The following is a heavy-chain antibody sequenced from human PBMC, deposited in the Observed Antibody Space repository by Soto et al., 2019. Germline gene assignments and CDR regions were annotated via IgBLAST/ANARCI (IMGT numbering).Heavy chain of an antibody. CDR1: GDSVSTNSAT. CDR2: TYYRSKWDY. CDR3: ARLIGNSWLDS. V-gene: IGHV6-1*01. D-gene: IGHD2-8*01. Sequence: QVQLQQSGPGLVKPSQTLSLTCAISGDSVSTNSATWDWIRQSPSRGLEWLGRTYYRSKWDYDYAASVKGRININPDTSNNQVSLHLDSVTPADTAVYYCARLIGNSWLDSWGQGTLVTVSS. J-gene: IGHJ5*01.